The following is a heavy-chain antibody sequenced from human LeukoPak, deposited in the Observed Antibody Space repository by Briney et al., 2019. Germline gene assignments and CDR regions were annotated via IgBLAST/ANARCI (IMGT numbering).Heavy chain of an antibody. Sequence: SVKVSCKASGCTFTTYYIRWLRQAPGQGLEWMEGIIPIFGTANYAQKFQGRVTITADESTRTAYMELSSLRSEDTAVYYCARGGGITMTLDYWGQGTLVTVSS. CDR2: IIPIFGTA. CDR1: GCTFTTYY. V-gene: IGHV1-69*13. D-gene: IGHD3-22*01. CDR3: ARGGGITMTLDY. J-gene: IGHJ4*02.